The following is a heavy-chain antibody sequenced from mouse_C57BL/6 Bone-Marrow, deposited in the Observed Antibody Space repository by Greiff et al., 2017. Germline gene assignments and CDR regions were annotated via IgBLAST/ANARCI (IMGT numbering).Heavy chain of an antibody. Sequence: VQLQQSGPVLVKPGASVKMSCTASGYTFTDYYMNWVKQSPGKSLEWIGVINPYYGGTSYNQKFTGKATLTVDKSSSTAYMQLNSLTSEDSAVYYCARGPYYYGSSAVYFDYGGRGTTLTVSA. CDR1: GYTFTDYY. D-gene: IGHD1-1*01. V-gene: IGHV1-19*01. CDR2: INPYYGGT. J-gene: IGHJ2*01. CDR3: ARGPYYYGSSAVYFDY.